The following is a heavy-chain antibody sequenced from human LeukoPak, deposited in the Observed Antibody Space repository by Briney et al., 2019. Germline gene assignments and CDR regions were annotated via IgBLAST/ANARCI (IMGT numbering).Heavy chain of an antibody. J-gene: IGHJ4*02. CDR1: GYSISSGYY. D-gene: IGHD1/OR15-1a*01. Sequence: SETLSLTCTVSGYSISSGYYWGWIRQPPGKGLEWLGHIFYSGGTYYSPSLKSRVTISVDTSKNQFSLRLSSMTAADTAVYYCATIVEQLGGNLKYYFDYWGQGTLVTVSS. V-gene: IGHV4-38-2*02. CDR2: IFYSGGT. CDR3: ATIVEQLGGNLKYYFDY.